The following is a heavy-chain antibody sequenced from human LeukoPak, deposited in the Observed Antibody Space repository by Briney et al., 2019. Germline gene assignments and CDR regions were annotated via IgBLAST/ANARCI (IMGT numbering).Heavy chain of an antibody. Sequence: GGSLRLSCTASGFTFSGHAMSWVRQAPGKGLEWVAGISGNGHNTYYAESLKGRFTISRDNSKNTLSLQMNSLGAEDTAVYYCAKTVTGPGYFSDYWGQGTLVPVSS. CDR1: GFTFSGHA. V-gene: IGHV3-23*01. D-gene: IGHD4-17*01. CDR3: AKTVTGPGYFSDY. CDR2: ISGNGHNT. J-gene: IGHJ4*02.